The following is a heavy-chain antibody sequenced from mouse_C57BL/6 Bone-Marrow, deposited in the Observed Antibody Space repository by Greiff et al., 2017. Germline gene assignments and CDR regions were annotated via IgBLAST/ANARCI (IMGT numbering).Heavy chain of an antibody. Sequence: VQLQQPGAELVMPGASVKLSCKASGYTFTSYWMHWVKQRPGQGLEWIGEIDPSDSYTNYNQKFKGKSTLTVDKSSSTAYMQLSSLTSEDSAVYYCALIYYDYDEFAYWGQGTLVTVSA. CDR1: GYTFTSYW. J-gene: IGHJ3*01. D-gene: IGHD2-4*01. CDR3: ALIYYDYDEFAY. V-gene: IGHV1-69*01. CDR2: IDPSDSYT.